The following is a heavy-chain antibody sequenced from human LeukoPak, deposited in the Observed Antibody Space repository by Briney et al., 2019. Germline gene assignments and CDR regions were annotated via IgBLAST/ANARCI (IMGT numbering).Heavy chain of an antibody. D-gene: IGHD6-13*01. J-gene: IGHJ3*02. V-gene: IGHV3-74*01. CDR1: GFTFSSYW. CDR3: TTLSGYSSSYYDAFDI. CDR2: IRTDGTIT. Sequence: GGSLRLSCAASGFTFSSYWMHWVRQAPGKGLVWVSRIRTDGTITTYADSVKGRFTVSRDNAKNTLFLQMNSLRPEDTAVYYCTTLSGYSSSYYDAFDIWGQGTMVTVSS.